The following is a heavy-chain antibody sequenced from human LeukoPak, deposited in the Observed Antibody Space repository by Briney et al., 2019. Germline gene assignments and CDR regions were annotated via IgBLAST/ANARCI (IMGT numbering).Heavy chain of an antibody. CDR3: AKEDGDYPFDY. Sequence: GRSLRLSCAASGFTFSSYGMHWVRQAPGKGLEWVAVISCDGSNKYYADSVKGRFTISRDNSKNTLYLQMNSLRAEDTAVYYCAKEDGDYPFDYWGQGTLVTVSS. CDR2: ISCDGSNK. D-gene: IGHD4-17*01. CDR1: GFTFSSYG. V-gene: IGHV3-30*18. J-gene: IGHJ4*02.